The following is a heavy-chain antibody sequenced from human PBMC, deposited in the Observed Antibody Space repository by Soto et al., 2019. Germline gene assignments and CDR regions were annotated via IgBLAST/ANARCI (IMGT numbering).Heavy chain of an antibody. CDR2: ISGSGDST. V-gene: IGHV3-23*01. CDR1: GFTFSSYA. D-gene: IGHD1-7*01. J-gene: IGHJ4*02. Sequence: GGSLRLSCAGSGFTFSSYAMSWVRQAPGKGLEWVSVISGSGDSTYYADSVKGRFTISRDNSKNTLYLQMNSLRAEDTAVYYCAKRATGTYFDYWGQGTLVTVSS. CDR3: AKRATGTYFDY.